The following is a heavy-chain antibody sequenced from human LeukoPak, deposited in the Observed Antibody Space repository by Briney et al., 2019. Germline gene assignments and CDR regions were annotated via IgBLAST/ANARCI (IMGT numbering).Heavy chain of an antibody. D-gene: IGHD2-15*01. Sequence: GESLQISCKGSGYSFTSYWIGWVRQMPGKGLEWMGIIYPGDSDTRYSPSFQGQVTISADKSISTAYLQWSSLKASDTAMYYCARQGSYCSGGSCYSEYYFDYWGQGTLVTVSS. V-gene: IGHV5-51*01. CDR1: GYSFTSYW. CDR3: ARQGSYCSGGSCYSEYYFDY. CDR2: IYPGDSDT. J-gene: IGHJ4*02.